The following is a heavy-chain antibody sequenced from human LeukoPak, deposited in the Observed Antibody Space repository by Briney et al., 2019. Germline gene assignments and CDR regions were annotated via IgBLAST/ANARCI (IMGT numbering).Heavy chain of an antibody. CDR3: ASTNYDSSAYHDS. CDR1: GGSTSRSTYY. J-gene: IGHJ4*02. CDR2: IYYSGSTNYNPSIYYMGST. D-gene: IGHD3-22*01. Sequence: SETLSLTCSVSGGSTSRSTYYWGWIRQPPGKGLEWIGSIYYSGSTNYNPSIYYMGSTNYNPSLKSRVTISTDTSKNQFSLKLSSVTAADTAVYYCASTNYDSSAYHDSWGQGTLVTVSS. V-gene: IGHV4-39*07.